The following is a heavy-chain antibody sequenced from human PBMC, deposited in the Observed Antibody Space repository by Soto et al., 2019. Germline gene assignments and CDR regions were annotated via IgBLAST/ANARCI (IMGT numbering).Heavy chain of an antibody. J-gene: IGHJ6*03. CDR3: ARVGRELRYFGLFYYMDV. Sequence: SETLSLTCAVYGGSFSGYYWSWIRQPPGKRLEWIGEINHSGSTNYNPSLKSRVTISVDTSKNQFSLKLSSVTAADTAVYYCARVGRELRYFGLFYYMDVWGKGTTVTVSS. CDR1: GGSFSGYY. CDR2: INHSGST. D-gene: IGHD3-9*01. V-gene: IGHV4-34*01.